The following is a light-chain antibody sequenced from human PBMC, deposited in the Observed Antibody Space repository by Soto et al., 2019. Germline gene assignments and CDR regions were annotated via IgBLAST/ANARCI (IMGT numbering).Light chain of an antibody. CDR2: GVS. V-gene: IGKV1-39*01. CDR3: QQSYITPQT. Sequence: IQMSQYTSSLSASVGDRVTITCRASQSISSYLNWYQQKPGKAPKLLIYGVSSLQSGVPSRFSGSGSGTDFTLSISSLQPEDFASYYCQQSYITPQTSGHGGLLEIK. CDR1: QSISSY. J-gene: IGKJ5*01.